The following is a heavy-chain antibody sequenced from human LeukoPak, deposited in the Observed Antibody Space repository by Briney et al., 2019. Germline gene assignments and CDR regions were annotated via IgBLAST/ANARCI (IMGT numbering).Heavy chain of an antibody. CDR3: ANYCSGGSGRPCYSGYY. D-gene: IGHD2-15*01. CDR2: ISGSGSFT. V-gene: IGHV3-11*03. J-gene: IGHJ4*02. Sequence: GGSLRLSCAASGFXFSDYYIIWIRQAPGKGQEWLGYISGSGSFTNYADSVKGRFNISRDNAKESVYLQMNSLRAEDTAVYYCANYCSGGSGRPCYSGYYWGQGTLVTVSS. CDR1: GFXFSDYY.